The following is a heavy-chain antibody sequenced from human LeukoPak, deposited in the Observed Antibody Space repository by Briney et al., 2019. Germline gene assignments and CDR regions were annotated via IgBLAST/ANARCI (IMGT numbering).Heavy chain of an antibody. CDR2: ISAYNGNT. CDR1: GYTFTSYG. D-gene: IGHD6-19*01. CDR3: ARDRIIAVAGTGIDY. Sequence: ASVKVSCKASGYTFTSYGISWVRQAPGQGLEWMGWISAYNGNTNYAQKLQGRVTMTTDTSTSTAYMELRSLRSDDTAVYYCARDRIIAVAGTGIDYWGRGTLVTVSS. J-gene: IGHJ4*02. V-gene: IGHV1-18*01.